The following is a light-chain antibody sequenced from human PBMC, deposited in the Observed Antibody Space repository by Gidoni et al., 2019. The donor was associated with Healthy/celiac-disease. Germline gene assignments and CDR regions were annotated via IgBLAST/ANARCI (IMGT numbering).Light chain of an antibody. CDR3: QQLNSYPFT. V-gene: IGKV1-9*01. J-gene: IGKJ4*01. CDR1: QGISSY. Sequence: DIQLTQSPSFLYASVGDRVTITCWASQGISSYLAWYQQKPGKAPKLLIYAASTSQSGVPSRFSGSGSGTEFTLTISSLQPEDFATYYCQQLNSYPFTFGGGTKVEIK. CDR2: AAS.